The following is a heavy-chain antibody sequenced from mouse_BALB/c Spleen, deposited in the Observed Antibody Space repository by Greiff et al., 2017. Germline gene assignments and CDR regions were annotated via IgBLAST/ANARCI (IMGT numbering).Heavy chain of an antibody. CDR1: GYAFTNYL. J-gene: IGHJ2*01. CDR2: INPGSGGT. D-gene: IGHD1-1*01. CDR3: AREGLYYYGSSYGVDY. V-gene: IGHV1-54*01. Sequence: VLLVESGAELVRPGTSVKVSCKASGYAFTNYLIEWVKQRPGQGLEWIGVINPGSGGTNYNEKFKGKATLTADKSSSTAYMQLSSLTSDDSAVYFCAREGLYYYGSSYGVDYWGQGTTLTVSS.